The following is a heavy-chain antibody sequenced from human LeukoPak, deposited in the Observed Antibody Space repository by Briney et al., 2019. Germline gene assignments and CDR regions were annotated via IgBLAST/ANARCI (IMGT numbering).Heavy chain of an antibody. CDR2: ITSTGNTI. CDR3: VRGEACSSSRYVGDLLDY. D-gene: IGHD6-13*01. V-gene: IGHV3-48*02. J-gene: IGHJ4*02. CDR1: GFTLSGYN. Sequence: PGGSLRLSCAASGFTLSGYNMNWVRQAPGKRLEWVSFITSTGNTIYYADSVKGRSTISRDNTNNSLYLRMNSLRDEDTAVYYCVRGEACSSSRYVGDLLDYWGQGTLVTVSS.